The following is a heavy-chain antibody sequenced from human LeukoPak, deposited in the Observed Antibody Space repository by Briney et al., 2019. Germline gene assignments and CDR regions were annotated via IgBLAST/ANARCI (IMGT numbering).Heavy chain of an antibody. V-gene: IGHV3-53*01. CDR2: VYSGGST. CDR3: ARHPDCGGDGVCYYGMDV. J-gene: IGHJ6*04. CDR1: GFTVSSTY. Sequence: GGSLRLSCAASGFTVSSTYMSWVRQAPGKGLEGVSVVYSGGSTYYADSVKGRFTISRDNSKNTLYLQMNSLRAEDTAVYYCARHPDCGGDGVCYYGMDVWGKGTTVTVSS. D-gene: IGHD2-21*02.